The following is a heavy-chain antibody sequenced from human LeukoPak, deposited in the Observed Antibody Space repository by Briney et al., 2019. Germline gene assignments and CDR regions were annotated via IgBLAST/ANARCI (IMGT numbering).Heavy chain of an antibody. Sequence: SETLSLTCTVSGASISSDYWCWIRQSPGKGLEWIAYIYDSGSTDYNPSLKSRVSISMNTSKNQFSLNLSSVTAADTAVYYCAGRGRRYFRDWGQGTLVTVSS. CDR3: AGRGRRYFRD. CDR1: GASISSDY. CDR2: IYDSGST. J-gene: IGHJ1*01. V-gene: IGHV4-59*08.